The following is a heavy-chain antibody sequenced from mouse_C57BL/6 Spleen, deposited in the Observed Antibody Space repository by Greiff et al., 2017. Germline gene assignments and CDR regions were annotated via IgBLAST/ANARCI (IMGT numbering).Heavy chain of an antibody. CDR2: IHPNSGST. V-gene: IGHV1-64*01. D-gene: IGHD1-1*01. Sequence: QVQLQQPGAELVKPGASVKLSCKASGYTFTSYWMHWVKQRPGQGLEWIGMIHPNSGSTNYNEKFKSKATLTVDKSSSTAYMQLSSLTSEDSAVYYCARYYGSNYWYFDFWGTGTTVTVSS. CDR3: ARYYGSNYWYFDF. J-gene: IGHJ1*03. CDR1: GYTFTSYW.